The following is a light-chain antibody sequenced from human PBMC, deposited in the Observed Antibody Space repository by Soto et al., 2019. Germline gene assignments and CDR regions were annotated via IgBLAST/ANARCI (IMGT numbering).Light chain of an antibody. CDR1: QSVSSTF. J-gene: IGKJ4*01. Sequence: EIVLTQSPGTLSLSPGERATLSCRASQSVSSTFLAWYQQKPGQAPALLLFGASNRASGIPDRFAGSGSGTDFTLTISRLEPEDFAVYYCQQYGSSPPTFXGGTKVDIK. CDR2: GAS. V-gene: IGKV3-20*01. CDR3: QQYGSSPPT.